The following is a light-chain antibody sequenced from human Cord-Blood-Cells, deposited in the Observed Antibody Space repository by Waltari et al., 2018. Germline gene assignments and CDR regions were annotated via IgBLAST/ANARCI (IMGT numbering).Light chain of an antibody. CDR3: QQYYSTPWT. CDR1: QSVLYSSNNKNY. CDR2: WAS. V-gene: IGKV4-1*01. J-gene: IGKJ1*01. Sequence: DIVMTQSPASLALSLGERATINCQSSQSVLYSSNNKNYLAWYQQKPGQPPKLLIYWASTRESGVPDRFSGSGSGTDFTLTISSLQAEDVAVYYCQQYYSTPWTFGQGTKVEIK.